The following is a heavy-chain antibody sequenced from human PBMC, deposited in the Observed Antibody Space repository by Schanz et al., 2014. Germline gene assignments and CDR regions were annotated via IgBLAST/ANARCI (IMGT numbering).Heavy chain of an antibody. Sequence: QVQLVQSGGEVKKPGASATVSCKASGYTFNNHGISWVRQAPGQGLEWMGRISFCHGHTNYAEKVHGRVTMTTDTTTGTAYMELSSLRSEDAAMYSCVTEERMESGTWAKAFDIWGQGTWVTVSS. V-gene: IGHV1-18*01. D-gene: IGHD3-3*01. CDR3: VTEERMESGTWAKAFDI. J-gene: IGHJ3*02. CDR1: GYTFNNHG. CDR2: ISFCHGHT.